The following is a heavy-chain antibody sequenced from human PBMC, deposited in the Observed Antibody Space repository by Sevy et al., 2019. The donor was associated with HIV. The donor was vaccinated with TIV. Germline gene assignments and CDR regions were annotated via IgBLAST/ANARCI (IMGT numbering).Heavy chain of an antibody. CDR3: AKDQTVTTKKFDS. CDR1: GFTFSSYA. J-gene: IGHJ4*02. CDR2: ISGSGGST. V-gene: IGHV3-23*01. D-gene: IGHD4-4*01. Sequence: GGSLRLSCAASGFTFSSYAMSWVRQAPAKGLEWVSGISGSGGSTYYVDSVKGRFTISRDNSKNTLYLQMNSLRAEDKAVYYCAKDQTVTTKKFDSWGQGTLVTVSS.